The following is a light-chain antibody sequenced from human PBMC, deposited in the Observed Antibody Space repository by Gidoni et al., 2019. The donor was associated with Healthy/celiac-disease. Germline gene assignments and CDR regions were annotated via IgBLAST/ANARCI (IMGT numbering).Light chain of an antibody. J-gene: IGKJ1*01. Sequence: DIQMTQSPSSLSASVGDRVTITCRASQSISSYLNWYQQKPGKAPKLLIYAASSLQSGVPSRFLGSGSWTDFTLTISILQPEDFATFYCQHSYSTPWTFGQGTKVEIK. CDR2: AAS. CDR1: QSISSY. V-gene: IGKV1-39*01. CDR3: QHSYSTPWT.